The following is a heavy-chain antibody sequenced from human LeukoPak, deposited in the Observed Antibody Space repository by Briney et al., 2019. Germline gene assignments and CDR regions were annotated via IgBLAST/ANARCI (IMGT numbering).Heavy chain of an antibody. CDR3: ARLSSLANIAARGRTWLDP. J-gene: IGHJ5*02. CDR2: INHSGST. D-gene: IGHD6-6*01. CDR1: GGSFSGYY. V-gene: IGHV4-34*01. Sequence: KPSETLSLTCAVYGGSFSGYYWSWIRQPPGKGLEWIGEINHSGSTNYNPSLKSRVTISVDTSKNQFSLKLSSVTAADTAVCYRARLSSLANIAARGRTWLDPWGQGSLVTVSS.